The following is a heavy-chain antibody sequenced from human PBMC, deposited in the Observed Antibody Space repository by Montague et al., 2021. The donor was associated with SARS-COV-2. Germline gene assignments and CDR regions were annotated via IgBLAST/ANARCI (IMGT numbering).Heavy chain of an antibody. CDR1: GFTFSSYW. CDR3: ARSGQQLVHPLATLYYYYGMEV. V-gene: IGHV3-74*01. D-gene: IGHD6-13*01. J-gene: IGHJ6*02. Sequence: SLRLSCAASGFTFSSYWMHWVRQAPGKGLVWVSRINSDGSSTSYADSVKGRFTISRDNAKNTLYLQMNSLRAEDTAVYYCARSGQQLVHPLATLYYYYGMEVWGQGTTVTVSS. CDR2: INSDGSST.